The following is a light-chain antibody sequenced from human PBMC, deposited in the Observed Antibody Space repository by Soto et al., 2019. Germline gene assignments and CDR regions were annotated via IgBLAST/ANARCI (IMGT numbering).Light chain of an antibody. CDR2: GAS. J-gene: IGKJ2*01. V-gene: IGKV3-15*01. Sequence: EIVMTQSPATLSVSPGERATLSCRASQSVSSNLAWYQQKPGQAPRLLIYGASYRATGIPARFSGSGSGTAFTLTISSLQSEDFAVYYCQQYNNWPPYTVGQGTKLEIK. CDR1: QSVSSN. CDR3: QQYNNWPPYT.